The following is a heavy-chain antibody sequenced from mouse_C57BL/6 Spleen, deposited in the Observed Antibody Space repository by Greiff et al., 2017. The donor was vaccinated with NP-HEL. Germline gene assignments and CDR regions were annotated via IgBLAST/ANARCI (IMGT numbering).Heavy chain of an antibody. Sequence: VKLMESGAELARPGASVKLSCKASGYTFTSYGISWVKQRTGQGLEWIGEIYPRSGNTYYNEKFKGKATLTADKSSSTAYMELRSLTSEDSAVYFCARSEDYDGDYWGQGTTLTVSS. CDR2: IYPRSGNT. J-gene: IGHJ2*01. D-gene: IGHD2-4*01. CDR1: GYTFTSYG. V-gene: IGHV1-81*01. CDR3: ARSEDYDGDY.